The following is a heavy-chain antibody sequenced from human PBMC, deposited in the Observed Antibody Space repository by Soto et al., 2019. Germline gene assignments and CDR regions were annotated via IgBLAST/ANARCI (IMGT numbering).Heavy chain of an antibody. V-gene: IGHV1-2*02. CDR1: GYTFTGYY. CDR2: INPNSGGT. J-gene: IGHJ6*02. D-gene: IGHD6-13*01. CDR3: AREFVAAGTVPYYYGMDV. Sequence: ASVKVSCKASGYTFTGYYIHWVRQARGQGLEWMGWINPNSGGTNYAQKFQGRVTMTRDTSISTAYMELSRLRSDDTAVYYCAREFVAAGTVPYYYGMDVWGQGTTVTVSS.